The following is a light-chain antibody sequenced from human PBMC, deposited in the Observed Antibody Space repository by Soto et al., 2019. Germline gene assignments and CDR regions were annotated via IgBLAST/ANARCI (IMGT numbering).Light chain of an antibody. J-gene: IGKJ1*01. Sequence: MTQSPSTLSASVGDRVTLSCRASQSVSSNLAWYQQKPGQAPRLLIYGASTRATGIPARFSGSGSGTEFTLTISTLQSEDFGIYYCQQSNNWPWTFGQGTKVDIK. CDR3: QQSNNWPWT. CDR1: QSVSSN. V-gene: IGKV3-15*01. CDR2: GAS.